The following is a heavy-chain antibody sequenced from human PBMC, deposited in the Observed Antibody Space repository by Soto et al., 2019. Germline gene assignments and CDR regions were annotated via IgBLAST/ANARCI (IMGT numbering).Heavy chain of an antibody. CDR3: ARGRPDPYYYDTSGHYYVA. Sequence: LSLTCTVSGVSISSGDYYWTWIRQPPGKGLEWIGYIYYSGSTYYNPSLKSRVTISVDTSKNQFSLKLSSVAAADSAVYSCARGRPDPYYYDTSGHYYVAWGQGTLVTVSS. D-gene: IGHD3-22*01. J-gene: IGHJ5*02. CDR1: GVSISSGDYY. V-gene: IGHV4-30-4*01. CDR2: IYYSGST.